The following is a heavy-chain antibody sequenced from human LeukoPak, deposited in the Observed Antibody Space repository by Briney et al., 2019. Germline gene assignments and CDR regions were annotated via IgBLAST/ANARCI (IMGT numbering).Heavy chain of an antibody. D-gene: IGHD3-22*01. Sequence: GGSLRLSCAASGFTFSYYAMTRVRQAPGKGLEWVSGISGSGGSTYYGDSVKGRFTISRDNSKNTLYLQMNSLRAEDTAVYYCAKSTYEYYFDYWGQGTLVTVSS. V-gene: IGHV3-23*01. CDR2: ISGSGGST. CDR1: GFTFSYYA. J-gene: IGHJ4*02. CDR3: AKSTYEYYFDY.